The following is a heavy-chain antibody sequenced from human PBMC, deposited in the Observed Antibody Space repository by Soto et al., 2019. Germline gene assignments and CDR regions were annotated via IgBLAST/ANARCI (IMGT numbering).Heavy chain of an antibody. CDR2: INHSGST. Sequence: SETLSLTCAVYGGSFSGYYWSWIRQPPGKGLEWIGEINHSGSTNYNPSLKSRVTISVDTSKNQFSLKLSSVTAADTAVYYCARCPATYYYGSGSYKNYYYYYMYVWGKGTTVTVSS. J-gene: IGHJ6*03. CDR3: ARCPATYYYGSGSYKNYYYYYMYV. D-gene: IGHD3-10*01. V-gene: IGHV4-34*01. CDR1: GGSFSGYY.